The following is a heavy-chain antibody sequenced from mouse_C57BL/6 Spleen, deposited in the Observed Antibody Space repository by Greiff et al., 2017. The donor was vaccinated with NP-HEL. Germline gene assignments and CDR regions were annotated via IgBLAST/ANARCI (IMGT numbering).Heavy chain of an antibody. CDR2: INPGSGGT. V-gene: IGHV1-54*01. CDR3: AREGTGSDY. D-gene: IGHD4-1*01. J-gene: IGHJ2*01. Sequence: VQLQQSGAELVRPGTSVKVSCKASGYAFTNYLIEWVKQRPGQGLEWIGVINPGSGGTNYNEKFKGTATLTADKSSSTAYMQLSSLTSEDSAVYFCAREGTGSDYWGQGTTLTVSS. CDR1: GYAFTNYL.